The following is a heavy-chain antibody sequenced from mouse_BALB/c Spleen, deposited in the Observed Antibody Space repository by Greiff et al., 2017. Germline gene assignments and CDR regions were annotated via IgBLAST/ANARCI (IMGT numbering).Heavy chain of an antibody. Sequence: EVQLQQSGAELVRPGASVKLSCKASGFNIKDYYMHWVKQRPEQGLEWIGWIDPENGNTIYDPKFQGKANITADTSSNTAYLQLSSLTSEDTAVYYCAKFAYRGQGTLVTVSA. CDR1: GFNIKDYY. CDR2: IDPENGNT. V-gene: IGHV14-1*02. CDR3: AKFAY. J-gene: IGHJ3*01.